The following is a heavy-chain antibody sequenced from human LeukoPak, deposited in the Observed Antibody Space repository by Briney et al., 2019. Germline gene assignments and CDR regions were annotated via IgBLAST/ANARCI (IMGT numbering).Heavy chain of an antibody. CDR2: INPNSGGT. Sequence: GASVKVSCKASGYTFTGYYMHWVRQAPGQGLEWMGWINPNSGGTNYAQKFQGRVTMTRDTSISTAYMELSRLRSDDTAVYYCARGYSYGYYYFDYWGQGTLVTVSS. CDR1: GYTFTGYY. J-gene: IGHJ4*02. V-gene: IGHV1-2*02. D-gene: IGHD5-18*01. CDR3: ARGYSYGYYYFDY.